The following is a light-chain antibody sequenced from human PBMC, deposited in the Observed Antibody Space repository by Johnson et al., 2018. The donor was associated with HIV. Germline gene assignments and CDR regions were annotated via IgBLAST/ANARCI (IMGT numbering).Light chain of an antibody. Sequence: QSVLTQPPSVSAAPGQKVTISCSGRTSTLGNNYVSWYQQLPGTAPKLLIYENNKRPSVIPDRFSGSKSGTSATLGITGLQTGDEADYHCGTWDSSLSAGVFGTGTKVTVL. J-gene: IGLJ1*01. CDR2: ENN. V-gene: IGLV1-51*02. CDR1: TSTLGNNY. CDR3: GTWDSSLSAGV.